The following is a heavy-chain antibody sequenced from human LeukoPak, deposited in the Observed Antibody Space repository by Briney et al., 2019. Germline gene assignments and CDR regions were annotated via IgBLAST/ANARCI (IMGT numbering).Heavy chain of an antibody. D-gene: IGHD3-3*01. V-gene: IGHV3-23*01. CDR1: GFSFSTTD. J-gene: IGHJ3*02. CDR2: ISGTNGIT. Sequence: GGSLRLSCAASGFSFSTTDMSWVRQTPGKGLEWVSGISGTNGITYYADPVKGRFTISRDNSKNTLYLQMHSLRAEDTAIYFCAKSGYFSFDMWGQGTKVTVSS. CDR3: AKSGYFSFDM.